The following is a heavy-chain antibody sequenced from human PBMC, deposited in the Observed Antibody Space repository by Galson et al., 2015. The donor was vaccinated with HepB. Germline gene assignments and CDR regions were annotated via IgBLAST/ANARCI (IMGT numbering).Heavy chain of an antibody. Sequence: SLRLSCAASGFTFSSYSMNWVRQTPGKGLEWVSSISSSSSYIYYADSVKGRFTISRDNAKNSLYLQMNSLRAEDTAVYYCARDFGSMGMLDYWGQGTLVTVSS. CDR3: ARDFGSMGMLDY. J-gene: IGHJ4*02. V-gene: IGHV3-21*01. CDR1: GFTFSSYS. D-gene: IGHD3-10*01. CDR2: ISSSSSYI.